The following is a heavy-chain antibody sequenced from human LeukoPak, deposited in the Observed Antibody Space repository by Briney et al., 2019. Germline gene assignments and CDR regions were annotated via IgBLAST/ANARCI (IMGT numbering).Heavy chain of an antibody. D-gene: IGHD3-16*01. J-gene: IGHJ4*02. CDR3: ARDYAWDYDYVWGAGYFDY. Sequence: GGSLRLSCAASGFTFSSYAMHWVRQAPGKGLEWVAVISYDGSNKYYADSVKGRFTISRDNSKNTLYLQMNSLRAEDTAVYYCARDYAWDYDYVWGAGYFDYWGQGTLVTVSS. CDR1: GFTFSSYA. V-gene: IGHV3-30-3*01. CDR2: ISYDGSNK.